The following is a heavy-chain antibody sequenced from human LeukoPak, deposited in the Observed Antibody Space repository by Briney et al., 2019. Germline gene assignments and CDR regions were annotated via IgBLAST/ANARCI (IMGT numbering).Heavy chain of an antibody. J-gene: IGHJ3*02. D-gene: IGHD3-10*02. CDR1: GFTFSSYG. CDR3: ATSTLVGGDAFDI. Sequence: GRSLRLSCAASGFTFSSYGMHWVRQAPGKGLEWVAVISYDGSNKYYADSVKGRFTISRDNSKNTLYLQMNSLRAEDTAVYYCATSTLVGGDAFDIWGQGTMVTVSS. CDR2: ISYDGSNK. V-gene: IGHV3-30*03.